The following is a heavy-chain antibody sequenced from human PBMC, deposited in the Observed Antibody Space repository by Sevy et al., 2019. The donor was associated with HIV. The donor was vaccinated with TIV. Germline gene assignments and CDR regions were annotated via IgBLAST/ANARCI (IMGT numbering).Heavy chain of an antibody. D-gene: IGHD2-2*03. CDR3: ARDPLLGIAREVARGGY. J-gene: IGHJ4*02. Sequence: GGSLRLSCAVSGFTFSSYGMHWVRQAPGKGLEWVAVIWYDGSNKYYADSVKGRFTISRDNSKNTLYLQMNSLRAEDTAVYYCARDPLLGIAREVARGGYWGQGTLVTVSS. CDR2: IWYDGSNK. V-gene: IGHV3-33*01. CDR1: GFTFSSYG.